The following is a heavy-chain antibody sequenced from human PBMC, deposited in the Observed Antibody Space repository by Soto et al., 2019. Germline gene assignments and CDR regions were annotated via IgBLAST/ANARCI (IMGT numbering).Heavy chain of an antibody. CDR2: INTDGSRT. D-gene: IGHD1-26*01. CDR1: KFTFSRYW. Sequence: EVQLVESGGGLVQPGGSLRLSCAASKFTFSRYWMHWVRQTPGKGLMWASRINTDGSRTTYADSVKGRFTISRDNAKNTVFLDMNSLRAEDTAVYYCARVASGSYDWFDPWGQGTLVTVSS. J-gene: IGHJ5*02. CDR3: ARVASGSYDWFDP. V-gene: IGHV3-74*03.